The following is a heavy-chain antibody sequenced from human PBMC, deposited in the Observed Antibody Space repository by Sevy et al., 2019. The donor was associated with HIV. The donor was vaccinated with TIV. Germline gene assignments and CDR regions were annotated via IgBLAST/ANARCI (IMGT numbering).Heavy chain of an antibody. V-gene: IGHV3-23*01. J-gene: IGHJ4*02. Sequence: GGSLRLSCAASGFNFNNYAMTWVRQAPGKGLEWVSGISGSGGSTYYADSVKGRFTISRDNSKNTLYLQMNSLRDEDTAVYYCAKDGTQVSSGPSRYFDYWGQGTLVTVSS. CDR3: AKDGTQVSSGPSRYFDY. CDR1: GFNFNNYA. CDR2: ISGSGGST. D-gene: IGHD3-22*01.